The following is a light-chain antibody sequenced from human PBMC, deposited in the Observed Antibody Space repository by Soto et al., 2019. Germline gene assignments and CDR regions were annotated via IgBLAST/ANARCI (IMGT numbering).Light chain of an antibody. CDR1: SSDVGSHNL. CDR2: EVS. Sequence: QSALTQPPSASGSPGQSVTISCTGTSSDVGSHNLVSWYQQHPGKAPKLIIYEVSTRPSGVPDRFSGSKSGNTASLTVYGLKAEDEADYYCNSYAGSKTVFGTGTKLTVL. CDR3: NSYAGSKTV. J-gene: IGLJ1*01. V-gene: IGLV2-8*01.